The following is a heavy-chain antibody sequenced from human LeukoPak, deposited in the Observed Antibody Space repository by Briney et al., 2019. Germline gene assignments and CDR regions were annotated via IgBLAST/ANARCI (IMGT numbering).Heavy chain of an antibody. V-gene: IGHV4-59*01. CDR3: ARSPPVNSGYYRDHYYYYYMDV. J-gene: IGHJ6*03. CDR1: GGSISSYY. D-gene: IGHD3-22*01. Sequence: SETLSLTCTVSGGSISSYYWSWIRQPPGKGLEWIGYIYYSGSTNYNPSLKSRVTISVDTSKNQFSLKLSSVTAADTAVYYCARSPPVNSGYYRDHYYYYYMDVWGEGTTVTISS. CDR2: IYYSGST.